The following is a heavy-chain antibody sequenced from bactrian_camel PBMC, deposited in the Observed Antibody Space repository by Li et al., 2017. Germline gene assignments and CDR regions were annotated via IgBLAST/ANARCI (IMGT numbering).Heavy chain of an antibody. CDR1: GYIFSTYC. CDR2: ITGAGYT. J-gene: IGHJ4*01. Sequence: HVQLVESGGGSVQGGGSLRLSCAASGYIFSTYCMAWFREGTSNEREGVATITGAGYTVYAASVKGRFTISEDNAKNTLYLQMNSLKPEDTAMYYCAAGPWRFSCLSVSPSAVEHWGQGTQVTVS. CDR3: AAGPWRFSCLSVSPSAVEH. V-gene: IGHV3S53*01. D-gene: IGHD1*01.